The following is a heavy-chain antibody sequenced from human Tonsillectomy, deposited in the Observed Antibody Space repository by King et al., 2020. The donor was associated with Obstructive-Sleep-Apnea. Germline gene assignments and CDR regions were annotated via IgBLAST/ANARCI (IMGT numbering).Heavy chain of an antibody. CDR2: IWYDGSNK. V-gene: IGHV3-33*06. CDR1: GFTFSSCG. CDR3: AKDVYSRDYYDSSGYYYNKAKYYYYGMDV. D-gene: IGHD3-22*01. J-gene: IGHJ6*02. Sequence: QLVKSGGGVVQPGRSLRLSCAASGFTFSSCGMHWVRQAPGKGLEWVAVIWYDGSNKYYADSVKGRFTISRDNSKNTLYLQMNSLRAEDTAVYYCAKDVYSRDYYDSSGYYYNKAKYYYYGMDVWGQGTTVTVSS.